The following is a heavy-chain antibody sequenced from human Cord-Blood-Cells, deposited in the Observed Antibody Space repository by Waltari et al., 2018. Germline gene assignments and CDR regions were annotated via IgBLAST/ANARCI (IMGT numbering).Heavy chain of an antibody. Sequence: QLQLQESGPGLVKPSETLSLTCTVSGGSISSSSYYWGWIRQHPGKGLEWIGSIYYSGSNNHNPSRKSRVTISVDTSKNQCSLKLSSVTAADTAVYYCARHLDIVVVPAAFDYWGQGTLVTVSS. J-gene: IGHJ4*02. CDR1: GGSISSSSYY. D-gene: IGHD2-2*03. CDR2: IYYSGSN. CDR3: ARHLDIVVVPAAFDY. V-gene: IGHV4-39*01.